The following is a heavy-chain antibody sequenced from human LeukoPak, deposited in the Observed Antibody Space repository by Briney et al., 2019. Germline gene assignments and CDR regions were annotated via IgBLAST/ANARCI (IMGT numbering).Heavy chain of an antibody. J-gene: IGHJ4*02. Sequence: PSGTLSLTCAVSGGSISSSNWWSWVRQPPGKGLEWIGEIYHSGSTNYNPSLKSRVTISVDTSKNQFPLKLSSVTAADTAVYYCARGKDSYGYSGAANLGYWGQGTLVTVSS. CDR1: GGSISSSNW. D-gene: IGHD5-18*01. CDR3: ARGKDSYGYSGAANLGY. CDR2: IYHSGST. V-gene: IGHV4-4*02.